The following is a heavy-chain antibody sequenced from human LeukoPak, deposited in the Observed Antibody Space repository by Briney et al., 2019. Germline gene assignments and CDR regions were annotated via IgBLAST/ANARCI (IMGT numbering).Heavy chain of an antibody. Sequence: ASVKVSCKASGYTFTSYYIHWMRQAPGQGLEWMGIINPSGGSTNYAQKFQGRVTMTRDTSTSTVYMEPSSLRSEDTAVYYCARMTGGSNYYGMDVWGQGTTVTVSS. CDR2: INPSGGST. D-gene: IGHD1-26*01. CDR1: GYTFTSYY. J-gene: IGHJ6*02. CDR3: ARMTGGSNYYGMDV. V-gene: IGHV1-46*01.